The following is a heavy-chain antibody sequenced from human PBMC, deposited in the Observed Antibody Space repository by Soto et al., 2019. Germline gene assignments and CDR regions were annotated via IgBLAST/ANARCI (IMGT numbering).Heavy chain of an antibody. V-gene: IGHV4-34*01. D-gene: IGHD3-3*01. CDR2: INHSGST. CDR3: ASEPSRGYDFWSGYLHVAAEYFQH. CDR1: GGSFSGYY. J-gene: IGHJ1*01. Sequence: QVQLQQWGAGLLKPSETLSLTCAVYGGSFSGYYWSWIRQPPGKGLEWIGEINHSGSTNYNPSLNSRVPISVDTSRNKLSLMRRSVSAADTAVYYCASEPSRGYDFWSGYLHVAAEYFQHRGQGTLVAVSS.